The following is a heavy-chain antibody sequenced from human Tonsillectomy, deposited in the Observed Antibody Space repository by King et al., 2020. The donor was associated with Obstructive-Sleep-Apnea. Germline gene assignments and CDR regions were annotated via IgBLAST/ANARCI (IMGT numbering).Heavy chain of an antibody. CDR2: IRYDGSNK. Sequence: HVQLVESVGGVVQPGRFLRLSCAASGFTFSSNGIHWVRQAPGKGLEWLAFIRYDGSNKYYAESLKGRCTISRDNSKNKLYLQMNSLRAEDKAVYYCAKDRGTWGPRAYGMDVWGQGTTVTVSS. CDR3: AKDRGTWGPRAYGMDV. J-gene: IGHJ6*02. CDR1: GFTFSSNG. D-gene: IGHD1-26*01. V-gene: IGHV3-30*02.